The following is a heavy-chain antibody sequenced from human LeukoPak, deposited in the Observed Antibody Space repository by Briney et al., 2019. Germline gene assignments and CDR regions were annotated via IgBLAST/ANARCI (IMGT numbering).Heavy chain of an antibody. J-gene: IGHJ4*02. CDR1: GYSISSGYF. CDR3: ARVQYCSGGTCKISLIDY. V-gene: IGHV4-38-2*02. D-gene: IGHD2-15*01. Sequence: KPSETLSLTCTVSGYSISSGYFRGWIRQPPGKGLEWIGSIYRDGSTYYNPSLQSRVTMSVDTSKNQFSLRLSSVTAADTAVYYCARVQYCSGGTCKISLIDYWGQGTLVTVSS. CDR2: IYRDGST.